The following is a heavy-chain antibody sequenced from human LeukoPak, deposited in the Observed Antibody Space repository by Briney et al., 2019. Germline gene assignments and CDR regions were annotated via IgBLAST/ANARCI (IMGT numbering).Heavy chain of an antibody. D-gene: IGHD6-19*01. CDR3: AKGVHSSGWPNWFDP. Sequence: GGSLRLSCAASGFTFSAYGMQWVRQAPGKGRKGWPFIRYDGSNKYYADSVKGRFTISRDNPKNTLYLQMNSLRPEDTAVYYCAKGVHSSGWPNWFDPWGQGTLVTVSS. CDR2: IRYDGSNK. V-gene: IGHV3-30*02. CDR1: GFTFSAYG. J-gene: IGHJ5*02.